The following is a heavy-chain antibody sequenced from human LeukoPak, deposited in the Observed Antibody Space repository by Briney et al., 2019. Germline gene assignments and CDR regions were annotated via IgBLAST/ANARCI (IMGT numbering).Heavy chain of an antibody. CDR2: INPSGANT. CDR3: AKNAVVVAATYYFDY. J-gene: IGHJ4*02. V-gene: IGHV3-23*01. CDR1: GFTFSIYA. Sequence: GGSLRLSCAASGFTFSIYAMSWVRQAPGKGLEWISTINPSGANTYYAASVRGRLTISRDNSKDSLHLQMNGLRADDTAIYYCAKNAVVVAATYYFDYWGQGTLVTVSS. D-gene: IGHD2-15*01.